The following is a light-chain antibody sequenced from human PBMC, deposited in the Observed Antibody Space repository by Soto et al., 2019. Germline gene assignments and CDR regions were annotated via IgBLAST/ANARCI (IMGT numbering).Light chain of an antibody. CDR2: DAS. J-gene: IGKJ4*01. CDR3: QKCASWPLT. CDR1: QSISGY. Sequence: EIVLTQSPAPLSLSPGERATLSCSASQSISGYLGWYQHRPGQAPRLLIYDASNRATGIPDRLTGRGSGTDFTLTISSLEPEDFAVYSCQKCASWPLTFGGGTALEMK. V-gene: IGKV3-11*01.